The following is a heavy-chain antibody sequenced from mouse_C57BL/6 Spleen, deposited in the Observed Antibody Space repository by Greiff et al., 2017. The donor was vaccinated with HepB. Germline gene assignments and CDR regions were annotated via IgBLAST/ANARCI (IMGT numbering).Heavy chain of an antibody. CDR3: ARSGGNLFAY. Sequence: QVQLKESGPELVKPGASVKISCRASGYAFSSSWMNWVKQRPGKGLEWIGRIYPGDGDTNYNGKFKGKATLTADKSSSTAYMQLSSLTSEDSAVYFCARSGGNLFAYWGQGTLVTVSA. J-gene: IGHJ3*01. CDR1: GYAFSSSW. CDR2: IYPGDGDT. D-gene: IGHD2-1*01. V-gene: IGHV1-82*01.